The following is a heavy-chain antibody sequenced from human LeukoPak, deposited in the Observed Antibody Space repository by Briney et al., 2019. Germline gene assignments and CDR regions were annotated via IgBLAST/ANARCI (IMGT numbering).Heavy chain of an antibody. Sequence: PGGSLRLSCVASGLTVRSNYMSWVRQAPGKGLEWVSVIYSGGSTYYADSVKGRFTVSRDNSKNTLYLQMNSLRAEDTAVYYCARDSGWYYFDYWGQGTLVTVSS. CDR2: IYSGGST. J-gene: IGHJ4*02. V-gene: IGHV3-53*01. D-gene: IGHD6-19*01. CDR1: GLTVRSNY. CDR3: ARDSGWYYFDY.